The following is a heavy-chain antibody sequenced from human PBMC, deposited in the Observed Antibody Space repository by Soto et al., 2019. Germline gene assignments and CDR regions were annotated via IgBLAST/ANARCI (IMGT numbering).Heavy chain of an antibody. CDR3: MLGSGWKDFDY. CDR2: IYYTGST. V-gene: IGHV4-39*01. J-gene: IGHJ4*02. CDR1: GGSISSGGYY. Sequence: PSETLSLTCTVSGGSISSGGYYWSWIRQHPGKGLEWIGSIYYTGSTYYNPSLKSRVTISVDTSKNQFSLKLRSVTAADSAVYYCMLGSGWKDFDYWGQGTLVTVSS. D-gene: IGHD3-22*01.